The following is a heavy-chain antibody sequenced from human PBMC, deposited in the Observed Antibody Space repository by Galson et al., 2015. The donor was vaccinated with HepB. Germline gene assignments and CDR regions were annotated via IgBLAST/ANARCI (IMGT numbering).Heavy chain of an antibody. Sequence: SLRLSCAASGFTFGDYAMSWFRQAPGKGLEWVGFIRSKAYGGTTEYAASVKGRFTISRDDSKSIAYLQMNSLKTEDTAVYYCTSAESYSSKELRFLEWLSSPDAFDIWGQGTMVTVSS. CDR2: IRSKAYGGTT. D-gene: IGHD3-3*01. J-gene: IGHJ3*02. CDR1: GFTFGDYA. V-gene: IGHV3-49*03. CDR3: TSAESYSSKELRFLEWLSSPDAFDI.